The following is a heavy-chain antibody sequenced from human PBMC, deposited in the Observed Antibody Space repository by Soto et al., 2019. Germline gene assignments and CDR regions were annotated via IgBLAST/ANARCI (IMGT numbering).Heavy chain of an antibody. V-gene: IGHV1-3*01. Sequence: GASVKVSCKASGYTFTSYAMHWVRQAPGQRLEWTGWINAGNGNTKYSQKFQGRVTITRDTSASTAYMELSSLRSEDTAVYYCARPRALYCSGGSCYFDAFDIWGQGTMVTVSS. J-gene: IGHJ3*02. CDR1: GYTFTSYA. D-gene: IGHD2-15*01. CDR2: INAGNGNT. CDR3: ARPRALYCSGGSCYFDAFDI.